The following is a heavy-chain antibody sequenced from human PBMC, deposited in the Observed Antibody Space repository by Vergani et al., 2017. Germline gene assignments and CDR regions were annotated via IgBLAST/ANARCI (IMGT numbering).Heavy chain of an antibody. CDR1: GFTFSSYW. V-gene: IGHV3-66*02. CDR3: ARDRGGSYGFLWQQDVWYFDL. D-gene: IGHD1-26*01. CDR2: IYSGGST. J-gene: IGHJ2*01. Sequence: EVQLVESGGGLVQPGGSLRLSCAASGFTFSSYWMSWVRQAPGKGLEWVSVIYSGGSTYYADSVKGRFTISRDNSKNTLYLQMNSLRAEDTAVYYCARDRGGSYGFLWQQDVWYFDLWGRGTLVTVSS.